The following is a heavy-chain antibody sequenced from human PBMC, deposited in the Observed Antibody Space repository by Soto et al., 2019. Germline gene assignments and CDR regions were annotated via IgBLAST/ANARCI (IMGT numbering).Heavy chain of an antibody. V-gene: IGHV1-18*01. Sequence: QVQLVQSGAEVKKPGASVKVSCKASGYKSTTYGVSWVRQAPGQGLEWMGWISPYNGNTNYAQTLQGRVSMTTDTAMGTAYLEVRSLRSDDTAVYFCAREGGLRSYDWHPDYCGQGTLVTISS. CDR1: GYKSTTYG. CDR3: AREGGLRSYDWHPDY. CDR2: ISPYNGNT. J-gene: IGHJ4*02. D-gene: IGHD3-9*01.